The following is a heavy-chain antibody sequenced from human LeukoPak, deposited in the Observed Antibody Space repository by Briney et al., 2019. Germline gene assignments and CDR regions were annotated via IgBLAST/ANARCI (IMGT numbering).Heavy chain of an antibody. CDR2: ISWNSGSI. D-gene: IGHD6-13*01. CDR3: AKDRVAAAGTVFDY. V-gene: IGHV3-9*01. CDR1: GFTFDDYA. J-gene: IGHJ4*02. Sequence: GGSLRLSCAASGFTFDDYAMHWVRQAPGKGLEWVSGISWNSGSIGYADSVKGRFTISRDNAKNSLYLQMNSLRAEDTALYYCAKDRVAAAGTVFDYWGQGTLVTVSS.